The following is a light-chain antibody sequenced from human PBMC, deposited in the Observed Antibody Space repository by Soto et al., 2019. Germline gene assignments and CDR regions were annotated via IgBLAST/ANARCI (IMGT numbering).Light chain of an antibody. V-gene: IGLV2-14*01. Sequence: QSALTQPASVSGSPGQSITISCAGTSSDVGDRDYVSWYQQYPGKAPKLMIYEVNNRPSGVSNRFSGSKSGNTASLTISGLQAEDEADYYFSSYTNIGTWVVGGGTKVTVL. CDR1: SSDVGDRDY. CDR2: EVN. J-gene: IGLJ3*02. CDR3: SSYTNIGTWV.